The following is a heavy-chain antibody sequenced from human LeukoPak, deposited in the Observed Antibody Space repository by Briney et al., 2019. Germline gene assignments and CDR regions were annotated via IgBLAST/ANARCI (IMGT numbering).Heavy chain of an antibody. V-gene: IGHV3-11*01. J-gene: IGHJ4*02. D-gene: IGHD5-24*01. Sequence: SLRLSXAXXXFTFXXXYMSWIGQAPGKGLEWVSYISSSGSTIYYADSVKGRFTISRDNAKNSLYLQMNSLRAEDTAVYYCARVGDGYNPGVYWGQGTLVTVSS. CDR3: ARVGDGYNPGVY. CDR2: ISSSGSTI. CDR1: XFTFXXXY.